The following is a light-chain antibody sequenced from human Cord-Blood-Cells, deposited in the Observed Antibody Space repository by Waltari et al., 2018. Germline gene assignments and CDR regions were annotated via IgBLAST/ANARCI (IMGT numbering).Light chain of an antibody. CDR1: QSVSSY. CDR3: QQRSNWPPLT. Sequence: EIVLTQSPATLSLSPGERATLPCRAIQSVSSYLGWYQQKPGQAPRLLIHDASNKAAGIPARFSGSRSGIEFTLTISSLEAEDFAVYYCQQRSNWPPLTFGGGTKVEIK. CDR2: DAS. V-gene: IGKV3-11*01. J-gene: IGKJ4*01.